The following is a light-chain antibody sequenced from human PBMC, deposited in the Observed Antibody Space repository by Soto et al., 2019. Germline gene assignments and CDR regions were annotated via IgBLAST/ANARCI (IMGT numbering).Light chain of an antibody. CDR2: AAS. CDR3: QQSFSIPIT. CDR1: QSISSY. J-gene: IGKJ5*01. Sequence: DIQMTQSPSSLSVSVGDRVTITCRASQSISSYLNWYQQKPGKAPKLLIYAASSLQSGVPSRFSGSGSGTDFTLTISSLQPEDFATYYCQQSFSIPITFGQGTRLEI. V-gene: IGKV1-39*01.